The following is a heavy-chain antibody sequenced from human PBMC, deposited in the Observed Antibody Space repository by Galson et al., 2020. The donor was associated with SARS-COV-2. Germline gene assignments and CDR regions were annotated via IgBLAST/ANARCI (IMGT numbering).Heavy chain of an antibody. Sequence: ASVKVSCKASGYTFTDYYMHWVRQAPGQGLEWMGWINPNSGGTNYAQKFQGRVTMTRDTSISTAYMELSRLRSDDTAVYFCARDLAQYHLLYPGGYWGQGTLVTVSS. V-gene: IGHV1-2*02. CDR1: GYTFTDYY. D-gene: IGHD2-2*02. CDR3: ARDLAQYHLLYPGGY. J-gene: IGHJ4*02. CDR2: INPNSGGT.